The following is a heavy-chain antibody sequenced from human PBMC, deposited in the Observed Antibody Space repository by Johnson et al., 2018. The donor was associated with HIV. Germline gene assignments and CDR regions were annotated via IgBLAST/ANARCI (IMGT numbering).Heavy chain of an antibody. CDR2: IWSDGSNK. V-gene: IGHV3-30*19. J-gene: IGHJ3*02. D-gene: IGHD1-1*01. Sequence: QEQLVVSGGGVVQPERSLRLSCAASGFTFGNYAMHWVRQHPGEGLEWVAVIWSDGSNKYYADSVKGRFTISRDNSKNTLYLQMNSLRAEDTAVYYCARPQGTGDAFDIWGQGAMVTVSS. CDR1: GFTFGNYA. CDR3: ARPQGTGDAFDI.